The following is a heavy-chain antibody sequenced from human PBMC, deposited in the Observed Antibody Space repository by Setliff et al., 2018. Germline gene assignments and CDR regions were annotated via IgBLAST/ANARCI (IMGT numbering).Heavy chain of an antibody. CDR2: IYQNGIT. CDR3: ARMSGFQYIDV. CDR1: GASISTTYYY. D-gene: IGHD3-3*01. Sequence: SETLSLTCSVSGASISTTYYYWDWIRQSPEKGLEWIGTIYQNGITYYNPSVKSRVTISVYTSKNQFSLRLSSVTAADTAVYYCARMSGFQYIDVWDKGTTVTVSS. J-gene: IGHJ6*03. V-gene: IGHV4-39*07.